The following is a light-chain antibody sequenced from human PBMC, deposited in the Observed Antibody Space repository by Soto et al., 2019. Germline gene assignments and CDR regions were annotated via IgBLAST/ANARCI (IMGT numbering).Light chain of an antibody. Sequence: DIQMTQSPSTLSGSVGDRVTITCRASQTISSWLAWYQQKPGKAPKLLIYKASTLKSGVPSRFSGSGSGTEFTHTISSLQPDDFATYYRQQYNSYSEAFGQGTKVELK. V-gene: IGKV1-5*03. CDR3: QQYNSYSEA. CDR1: QTISSW. J-gene: IGKJ1*01. CDR2: KAS.